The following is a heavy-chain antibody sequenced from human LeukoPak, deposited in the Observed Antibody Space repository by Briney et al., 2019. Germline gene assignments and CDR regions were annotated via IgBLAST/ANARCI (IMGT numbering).Heavy chain of an antibody. Sequence: PSETLSLTCTVSGGSISSSSYYWGWIRQPPGKGLEWIGSIYYSGSTYYNPSLKSRVTISVDTSKNQFSLKLSSVTAADTAVYYCARYCSSTSCYERGMDVWGKGTTVTVSS. CDR2: IYYSGST. V-gene: IGHV4-39*07. CDR3: ARYCSSTSCYERGMDV. J-gene: IGHJ6*04. CDR1: GGSISSSSYY. D-gene: IGHD2-2*01.